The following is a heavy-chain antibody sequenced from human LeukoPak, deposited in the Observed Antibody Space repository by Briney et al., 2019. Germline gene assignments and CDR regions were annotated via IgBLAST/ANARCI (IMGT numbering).Heavy chain of an antibody. Sequence: SETLSLTCTVSGGSINSYYWSWIRQPPGKGLECIGYIHYTGSTNYNPSLKSRVTISVDTSKNQFSLKLSSVTAADTAVYYCARTTEGGYTYGYFYYYYMDVWGKGTTVTISS. CDR1: GGSINSYY. V-gene: IGHV4-59*01. D-gene: IGHD5-18*01. J-gene: IGHJ6*03. CDR2: IHYTGST. CDR3: ARTTEGGYTYGYFYYYYMDV.